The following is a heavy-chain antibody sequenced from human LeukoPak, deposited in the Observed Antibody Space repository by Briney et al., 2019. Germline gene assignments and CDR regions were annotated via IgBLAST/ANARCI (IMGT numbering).Heavy chain of an antibody. D-gene: IGHD3-9*01. V-gene: IGHV4-31*03. CDR1: GGSISSGGYY. Sequence: PSQTLSLTCTVSGGSISSGGYYWSWIRQHPGKGLEWIGYIYYSGSTYYNPSLKSRVTISVDTSKSQFSLKLSSVTAADTAVYYCATPLFPLRYFDWLPPGYWGQGTLVTVSS. J-gene: IGHJ4*02. CDR3: ATPLFPLRYFDWLPPGY. CDR2: IYYSGST.